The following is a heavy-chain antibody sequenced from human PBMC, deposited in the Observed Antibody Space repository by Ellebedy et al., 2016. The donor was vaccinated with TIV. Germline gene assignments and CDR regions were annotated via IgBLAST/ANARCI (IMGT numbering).Heavy chain of an antibody. Sequence: PGGSLRLSCAASGFTFNSYTMNWVRQAPGKGLEWVAYISNTDGIAYYADSVRGRFTISRADAKNSLYLQMHSLRDEDTAVYYCARDYVYAFDIWGQGTVVTVSS. V-gene: IGHV3-48*02. CDR1: GFTFNSYT. D-gene: IGHD3-10*02. CDR3: ARDYVYAFDI. J-gene: IGHJ3*02. CDR2: ISNTDGIA.